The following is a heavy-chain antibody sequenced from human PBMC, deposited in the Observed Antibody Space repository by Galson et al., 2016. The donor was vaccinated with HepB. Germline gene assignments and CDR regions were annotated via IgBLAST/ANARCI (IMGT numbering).Heavy chain of an antibody. Sequence: SLRLSCAASGFSFSNYDIHWVRQVTGTGLEWVSAISSAGEPHYAASVRGRITISRENAKNSVYLQMSSLRAEDTAVYFCARDKDGGYDYWGQGTLVTVSS. V-gene: IGHV3-13*05. CDR2: ISSAGEP. J-gene: IGHJ4*02. D-gene: IGHD4-23*01. CDR1: GFSFSNYD. CDR3: ARDKDGGYDY.